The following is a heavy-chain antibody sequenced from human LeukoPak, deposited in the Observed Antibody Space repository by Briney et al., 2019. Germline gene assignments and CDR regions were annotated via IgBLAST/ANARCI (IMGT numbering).Heavy chain of an antibody. V-gene: IGHV1-8*01. CDR2: MNPNSGNT. CDR3: ARVVSKSTAYYYYYYYMDV. Sequence: ASVKVSCKAAGYTFTSYDINWVRQGTGQGLEWMGWMNPNSGNTGYAQKFQGRVTMTRNTSISTAYMELSSLRSEDTAVYYCARVVSKSTAYYYYYYYMDVWGKGTTVTISS. D-gene: IGHD2-21*02. J-gene: IGHJ6*03. CDR1: GYTFTSYD.